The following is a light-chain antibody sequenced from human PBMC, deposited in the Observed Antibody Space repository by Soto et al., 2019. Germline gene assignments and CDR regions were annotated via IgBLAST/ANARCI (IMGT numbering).Light chain of an antibody. CDR3: QSYDSSLNAYV. Sequence: QSALTQPPSVSGAPRQRVTMSCTGSSSNIGAGYDVHWYQQLPGTAPKLLIYGNSNRPSGVPDRCSGSKSGTSASLAITGLQAEDEADYYCQSYDSSLNAYVFGSGTKVTVL. CDR1: SSNIGAGYD. CDR2: GNS. J-gene: IGLJ1*01. V-gene: IGLV1-40*01.